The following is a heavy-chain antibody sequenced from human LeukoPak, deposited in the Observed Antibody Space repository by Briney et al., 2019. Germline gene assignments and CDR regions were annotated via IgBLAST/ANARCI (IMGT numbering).Heavy chain of an antibody. CDR2: IYYSGST. J-gene: IGHJ3*02. CDR1: GGSISSGDYY. Sequence: SQTLSLTCTVSGGSISSGDYYWSWIRQPPGKGLDWIGYIYYSGSTYYNPSLKSRVTISVDTSKNQFSLKLSSVTAADTAVYYCGSDQRQIGAFDIWGQGTMVTVSS. V-gene: IGHV4-30-4*08. D-gene: IGHD2-15*01. CDR3: GSDQRQIGAFDI.